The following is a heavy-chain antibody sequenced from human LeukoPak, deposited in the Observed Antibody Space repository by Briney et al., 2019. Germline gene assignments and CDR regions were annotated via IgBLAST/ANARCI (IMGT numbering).Heavy chain of an antibody. V-gene: IGHV3-23*01. CDR3: AKLQTYWVYYMDV. Sequence: GSLRLSCAASGFTFSYYAMSWVRQAPGTGLEWVSAISGSGDSTSYADSVKGRFTISRDNSKNTLYLQMNSLRAEDTAVYFCAKLQTYWVYYMDVWGKGTTVTVSS. D-gene: IGHD2-8*02. CDR1: GFTFSYYA. CDR2: ISGSGDST. J-gene: IGHJ6*03.